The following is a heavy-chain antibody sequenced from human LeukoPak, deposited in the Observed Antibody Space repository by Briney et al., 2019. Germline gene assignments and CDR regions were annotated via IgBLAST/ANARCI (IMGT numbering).Heavy chain of an antibody. CDR1: RYTFTSYG. J-gene: IGHJ3*02. CDR2: ISAYNGNT. Sequence: ASVKVSCKASRYTFTSYGISWVPQAPGQGLEWMGWISAYNGNTNSAPKLQGRVTMTTDTSTSTAYMELRSLRSDDTAVYYCARGYSGYADAFDIWGQGTMVTVSS. CDR3: ARGYSGYADAFDI. D-gene: IGHD5-12*01. V-gene: IGHV1-18*04.